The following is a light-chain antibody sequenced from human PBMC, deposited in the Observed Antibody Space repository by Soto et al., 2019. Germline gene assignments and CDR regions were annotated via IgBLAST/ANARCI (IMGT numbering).Light chain of an antibody. CDR3: QQYGSSRLT. CDR1: QTVRNNY. V-gene: IGKV3-20*01. Sequence: VLTQSPGTLSLSPGERATLSCRASQTVRNNYLAWYQQKPGQAPRLLIYDASSRATGIPDRFSGSGSGTDFTLTISRLEPEDFAVYYCQQYGSSRLTFGQGTKVDIK. J-gene: IGKJ1*01. CDR2: DAS.